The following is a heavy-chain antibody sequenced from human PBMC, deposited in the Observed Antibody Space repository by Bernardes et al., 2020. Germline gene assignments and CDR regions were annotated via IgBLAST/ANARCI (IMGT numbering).Heavy chain of an antibody. J-gene: IGHJ4*02. V-gene: IGHV1-8*01. CDR1: GYTFPHYA. D-gene: IGHD6-13*01. CDR3: ARGRAAGADY. CDR2: MDPNSVNP. Sequence: ASVKVSCKASGYTFPHYAIHWVRQATGKGLEWMGCMDPNSVNPGYAQKFQGRVTMTRNTSISTAYMELSSLRSENTAVYYCARGRAAGADYWGQGTLVTGSA.